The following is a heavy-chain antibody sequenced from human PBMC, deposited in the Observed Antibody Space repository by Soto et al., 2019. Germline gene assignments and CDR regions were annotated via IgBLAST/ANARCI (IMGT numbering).Heavy chain of an antibody. Sequence: QVQLVQSRAEVKKPGASVKVSCKASGYTFTGYYMHWVRQAPGQGLEWMGWINPNSGGTNYAQKFQGWVTMTRDTSISTAYMELSRLRSDDTAVYYCAREYDILTGYSRPYFDYWGQGTLVTVSS. CDR2: INPNSGGT. J-gene: IGHJ4*02. CDR1: GYTFTGYY. V-gene: IGHV1-2*04. D-gene: IGHD3-9*01. CDR3: AREYDILTGYSRPYFDY.